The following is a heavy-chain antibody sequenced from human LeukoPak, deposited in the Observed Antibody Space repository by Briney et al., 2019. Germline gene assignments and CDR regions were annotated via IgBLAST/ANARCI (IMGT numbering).Heavy chain of an antibody. V-gene: IGHV4-38-2*02. Sequence: PSETLSLTCTVSGYSISSGYYWGWIRQPPGKGLEWIGSIYHSGSTYYNPSLKSRVTISVDTSKNQFSLKLSSVTAADTAVYYCARDRGYYDSSGYLNWFDPWGQGTLVIVSS. D-gene: IGHD3-22*01. CDR1: GYSISSGYY. J-gene: IGHJ5*02. CDR2: IYHSGST. CDR3: ARDRGYYDSSGYLNWFDP.